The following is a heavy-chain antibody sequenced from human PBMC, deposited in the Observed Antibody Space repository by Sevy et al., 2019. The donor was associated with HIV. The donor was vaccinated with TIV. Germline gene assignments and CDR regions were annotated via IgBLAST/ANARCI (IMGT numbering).Heavy chain of an antibody. J-gene: IGHJ5*02. V-gene: IGHV3-30-3*01. CDR3: ARDQHDYAGNVRTGWFDP. CDR2: IIYDGSKK. CDR1: GFTFSSYA. Sequence: GESLKISCAASGFTFSSYAMHWVRQAPGKGLEWVADIIYDGSKKYYADSVKGRFTISRDNSKNTLYLQMNSLRAEDTAVYYCARDQHDYAGNVRTGWFDPWGQGTLVTVSS. D-gene: IGHD4-17*01.